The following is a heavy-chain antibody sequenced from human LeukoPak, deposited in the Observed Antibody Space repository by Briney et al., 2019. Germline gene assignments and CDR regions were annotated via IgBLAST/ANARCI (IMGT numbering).Heavy chain of an antibody. D-gene: IGHD2-15*01. V-gene: IGHV1-69*06. J-gene: IGHJ4*02. Sequence: ASVKVSCKASGPTFISYAMSWVRQAPGQGLEWMGGIIPIFGTANYAQKFQGRVTITADKSTSTAYMEVSSLRSEDTAVYYCAGGRPRGYCSGGSCYHNFDYWGQGTLVTVSS. CDR2: IIPIFGTA. CDR1: GPTFISYA. CDR3: AGGRPRGYCSGGSCYHNFDY.